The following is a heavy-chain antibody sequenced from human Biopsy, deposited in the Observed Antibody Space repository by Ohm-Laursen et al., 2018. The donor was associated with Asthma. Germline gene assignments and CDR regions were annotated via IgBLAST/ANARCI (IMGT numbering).Heavy chain of an antibody. CDR3: ARHWDWGSFFDY. V-gene: IGHV4-39*01. J-gene: IGHJ4*02. CDR2: ISYTGSA. Sequence: TLSLTCTVSGGSMSSSSYYWGWIRQPPGKGLEWMGSISYTGSAYHNPSLKSRVTISVDTSKNHFSLNLNSVTAADTAVYYCARHWDWGSFFDYWGQGTPVTVSS. CDR1: GGSMSSSSYY. D-gene: IGHD7-27*01.